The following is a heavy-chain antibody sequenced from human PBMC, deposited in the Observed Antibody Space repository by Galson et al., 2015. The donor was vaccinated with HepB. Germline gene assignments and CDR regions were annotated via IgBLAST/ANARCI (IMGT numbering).Heavy chain of an antibody. Sequence: LSLTCAAYGGSFSGFYWSWVRQTPKKGLEWIGEIDHSGTAHYSPSLRSRVTISIDTSKDQFSLSLISVTAADTAVYFCARFHGISITGQFDYWGQGILVTVSS. V-gene: IGHV4-34*01. CDR2: IDHSGTA. CDR1: GGSFSGFY. D-gene: IGHD3-3*01. J-gene: IGHJ4*02. CDR3: ARFHGISITGQFDY.